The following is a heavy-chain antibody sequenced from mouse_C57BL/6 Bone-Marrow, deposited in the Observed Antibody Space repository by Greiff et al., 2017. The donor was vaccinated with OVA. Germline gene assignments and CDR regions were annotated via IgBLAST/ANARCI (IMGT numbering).Heavy chain of an antibody. V-gene: IGHV1-55*01. CDR3: ARRPLSYAMDY. J-gene: IGHJ4*01. Sequence: QVQLQQSGAELVKPGASVKMSCKASGYTFTSYWITWVKQRPGQGLEWIGDIYPGSGSTNYNEKFKSKATLTVDTSSSTAYMQLSSLTSEDSAVYYCARRPLSYAMDYWGQGTSVTVSS. CDR2: IYPGSGST. CDR1: GYTFTSYW.